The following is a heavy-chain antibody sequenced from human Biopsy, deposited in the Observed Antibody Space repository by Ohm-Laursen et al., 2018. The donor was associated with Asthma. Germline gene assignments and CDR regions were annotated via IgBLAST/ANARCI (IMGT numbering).Heavy chain of an antibody. V-gene: IGHV3-30*01. CDR3: VRDGTDDAFDI. CDR1: GFSFSNFA. Sequence: SLRLSCAAFGFSFSNFAIHWVRQAPGKGLEWVGVISKDASTQDYADSVKGRFIMARDNSKNTLDLQMNSLREEDTAVYYCVRDGTDDAFDIWGQGTVVSVSS. D-gene: IGHD1-1*01. J-gene: IGHJ3*02. CDR2: ISKDASTQ.